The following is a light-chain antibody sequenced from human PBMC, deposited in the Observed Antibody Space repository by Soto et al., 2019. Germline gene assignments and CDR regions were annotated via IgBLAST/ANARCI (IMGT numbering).Light chain of an antibody. Sequence: EIVMTQSPATLSVSPGEGATLSCGASQSVSSKLAWYQQKPGQAPRLLIYGASTRATGIPARFSGSGSGTEFTLIISRLEPEDFAVYYCQQYGSSGTFGQGTKVDIK. CDR3: QQYGSSGT. CDR2: GAS. J-gene: IGKJ1*01. CDR1: QSVSSK. V-gene: IGKV3-15*01.